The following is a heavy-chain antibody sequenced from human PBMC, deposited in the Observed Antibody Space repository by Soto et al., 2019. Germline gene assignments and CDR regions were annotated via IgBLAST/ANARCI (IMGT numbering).Heavy chain of an antibody. CDR1: GGSIISGGYS. Sequence: PSETLSLTCAFSGGSIISGGYSWSWIRQPPGKGLEWIGYIYHSGSTYYNPSLKSRVTISVDRSKNQFSLKLSSVTAADTAVYYCARQGGDSSGADYYYYGMDVWGQGTTVTVSS. J-gene: IGHJ6*02. CDR2: IYHSGST. D-gene: IGHD3-22*01. V-gene: IGHV4-30-2*01. CDR3: ARQGGDSSGADYYYYGMDV.